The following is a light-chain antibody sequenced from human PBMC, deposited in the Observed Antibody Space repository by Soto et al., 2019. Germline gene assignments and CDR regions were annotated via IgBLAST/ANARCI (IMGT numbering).Light chain of an antibody. V-gene: IGLV2-11*01. Sequence: QSALTQPHSVSGSPGQSVTISCTGTSSDIGAYDFVSWHQHHPGKAPKVIIYDVTKRPSGVPDRFSGSKSGNTASLTISGLQAEDEADYHCCSYTGSYSLVFGGGTKLTVL. CDR2: DVT. CDR1: SSDIGAYDF. J-gene: IGLJ2*01. CDR3: CSYTGSYSLV.